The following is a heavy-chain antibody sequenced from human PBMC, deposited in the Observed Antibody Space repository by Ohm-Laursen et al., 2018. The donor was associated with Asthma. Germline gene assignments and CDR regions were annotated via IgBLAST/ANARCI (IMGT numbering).Heavy chain of an antibody. CDR2: IYHSGNT. D-gene: IGHD1-26*01. CDR1: GGSLSTSDYY. V-gene: IGHV4-39*07. Sequence: TLSLTCTVSGGSLSTSDYYWVWIRQTPGRGLEWIGSIYHSGNTNYNPSLKSRVTISVDTSKNQFSLNLSSVTAADTAVYYCARDQGLVGATAFDYWGQGTLVTVSS. CDR3: ARDQGLVGATAFDY. J-gene: IGHJ4*02.